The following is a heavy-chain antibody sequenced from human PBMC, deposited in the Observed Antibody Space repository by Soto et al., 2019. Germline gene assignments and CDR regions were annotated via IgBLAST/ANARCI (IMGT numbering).Heavy chain of an antibody. CDR1: GFTFSSYW. CDR2: ISGDGRTA. CDR3: ARLYCSDTSCYEKYFDY. V-gene: IGHV3-74*01. J-gene: IGHJ4*02. D-gene: IGHD2-2*01. Sequence: GGSLRLSCAASGFTFSSYWMHWVRQAPGKGLVWVSKISGDGRTATYADSVKARFTISRDNAKNTLYLQMSNLRAEDAALYYCARLYCSDTSCYEKYFDYWGQGTLVTVSS.